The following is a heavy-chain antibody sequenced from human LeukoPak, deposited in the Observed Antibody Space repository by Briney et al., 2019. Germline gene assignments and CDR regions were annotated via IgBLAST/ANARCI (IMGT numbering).Heavy chain of an antibody. J-gene: IGHJ4*02. CDR3: VRLERSRMDGAQY. D-gene: IGHD4/OR15-4a*01. V-gene: IGHV4-39*01. CDR2: MFYGETT. CDR1: GDSIRSSGYY. Sequence: RPSETLSLTCIVSGDSIRSSGYYWGWIRQPPGKGLEWIGSMFYGETTSYSPSLQSRVTISLDTSKNQFSLRLNSVTAADTAVYYCVRLERSRMDGAQYWGQGTLVTVSS.